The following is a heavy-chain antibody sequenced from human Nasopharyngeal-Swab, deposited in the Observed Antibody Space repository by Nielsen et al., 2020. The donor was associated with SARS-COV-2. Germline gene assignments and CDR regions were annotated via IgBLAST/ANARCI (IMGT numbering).Heavy chain of an antibody. J-gene: IGHJ4*02. CDR2: IKQDGSEK. V-gene: IGHV3-7*01. Sequence: GESLKISCAASGFTFSNYWMSWVRQAPGKGLEWVANIKQDGSEKYYVDSVKGRFTISRDNAKNSLYLQMNSLRAEDTAVYYCARAGLSSWHFDYWGQGTLVTVSS. CDR1: GFTFSNYW. D-gene: IGHD6-13*01. CDR3: ARAGLSSWHFDY.